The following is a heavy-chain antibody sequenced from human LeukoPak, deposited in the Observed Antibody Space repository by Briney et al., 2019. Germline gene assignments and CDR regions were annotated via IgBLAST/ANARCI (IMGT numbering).Heavy chain of an antibody. CDR2: IYYDGSNI. V-gene: IGHV3-33*01. J-gene: IGHJ4*02. D-gene: IGHD1-1*01. CDR3: ARDWKTNSFDY. CDR1: EFTFTTYG. Sequence: GGSLRLSCAASEFTFTTYGMHWVSQAPGKGLEWVAFIYYDGSNIYYADYVKGGFTISRDIPKNTLHLQMDSLRAEDTAIYYCARDWKTNSFDYWGQGTLVTVSS.